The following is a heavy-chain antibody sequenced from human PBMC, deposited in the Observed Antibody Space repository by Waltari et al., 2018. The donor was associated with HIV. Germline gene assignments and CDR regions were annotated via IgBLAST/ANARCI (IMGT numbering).Heavy chain of an antibody. CDR1: GFHFEQYP. Sequence: EVRLEESGGGVVPPGRSLRLTCVTSGFHFEQYPLSWFRQSPGKAPEWVGFIRSLSYGGTSDYAASTKGRVIISRDDSQSVVYLDVTSLKTEDTGVYYCVRDSPPKCAAGSCYRKWGQGT. V-gene: IGHV3-49*03. CDR2: IRSLSYGGTS. J-gene: IGHJ1*01. CDR3: VRDSPPKCAAGSCYRK. D-gene: IGHD2-2*01.